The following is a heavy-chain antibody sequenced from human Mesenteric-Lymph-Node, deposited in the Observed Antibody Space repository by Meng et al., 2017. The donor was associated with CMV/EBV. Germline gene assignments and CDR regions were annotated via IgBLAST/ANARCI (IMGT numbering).Heavy chain of an antibody. J-gene: IGHJ3*01. CDR2: IQHDGNNK. CDR3: AKDDFYYGWGANAFDF. D-gene: IGHD3-10*01. CDR1: GFTFSNYG. V-gene: IGHV3-30*02. Sequence: GESLKISCAASGFTFSNYGIHWVRQAPGKGPKWVAFIQHDGNNKYYGDSMKGRFTISRDNSKNTVSLQMNSLRAEDTAVYYCAKDDFYYGWGANAFDFWGQGTVVTVSS.